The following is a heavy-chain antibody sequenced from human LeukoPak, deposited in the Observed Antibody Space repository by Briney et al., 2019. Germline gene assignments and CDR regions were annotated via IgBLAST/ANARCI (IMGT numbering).Heavy chain of an antibody. Sequence: GLPLRLSCAASGFTFSSYGMHWVRQAPGKGLERVAVIWYDGSNKYCADSVKGRFTISRDNSKNTLYLQMNSLRAEDTAVYYCARDQDGYYYFDYWGQGTLVTVSS. D-gene: IGHD4-17*01. CDR3: ARDQDGYYYFDY. J-gene: IGHJ4*02. CDR2: IWYDGSNK. CDR1: GFTFSSYG. V-gene: IGHV3-33*01.